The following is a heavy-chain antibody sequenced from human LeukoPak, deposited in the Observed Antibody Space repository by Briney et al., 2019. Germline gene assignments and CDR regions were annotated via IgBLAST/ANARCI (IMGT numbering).Heavy chain of an antibody. CDR3: ARVSAGVIGMKDVFDI. J-gene: IGHJ3*02. CDR1: GFTFSDYN. CDR2: LSGRSSYI. Sequence: GGSLRLSCTASGFTFSDYNMHWVRQAPGKGLEWVSSLSGRSSYIYYADSLRGRFTISRDNSKNSLYLQMNSLRAEDTAVYYCARVSAGVIGMKDVFDIWGQGTMVTVSS. D-gene: IGHD3-16*02. V-gene: IGHV3-21*01.